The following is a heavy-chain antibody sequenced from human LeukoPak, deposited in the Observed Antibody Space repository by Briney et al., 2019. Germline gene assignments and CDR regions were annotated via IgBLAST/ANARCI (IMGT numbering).Heavy chain of an antibody. V-gene: IGHV6-1*01. J-gene: IGHJ4*02. CDR3: ARDLGNTGWYTFDY. CDR1: GDSVSSNNGA. D-gene: IGHD6-19*01. CDR2: TYYRSKWYN. Sequence: SQTLSPTCAISGDSVSSNNGAWNWIRQSPSRGLKWLGRTYYRSKWYNEYAVSMEGRITINPDTSKNQFSLQLNSVTPGDTAVYYCARDLGNTGWYTFDYWGQGTLVTVSS.